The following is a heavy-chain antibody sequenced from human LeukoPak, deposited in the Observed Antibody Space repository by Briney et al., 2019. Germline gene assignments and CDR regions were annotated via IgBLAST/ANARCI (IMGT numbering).Heavy chain of an antibody. J-gene: IGHJ3*02. D-gene: IGHD2-15*01. Sequence: GGSLRLSCAASGFTVSNNYMSWVRQAPGKGLEWVSAIYSGGSTFFADSVKGRFNISRDNSKNTLYLQMNGLRTEDTAVYYCASGLRGYGIWGQGTRVTVSS. CDR2: IYSGGST. V-gene: IGHV3-53*01. CDR3: ASGLRGYGI. CDR1: GFTVSNNY.